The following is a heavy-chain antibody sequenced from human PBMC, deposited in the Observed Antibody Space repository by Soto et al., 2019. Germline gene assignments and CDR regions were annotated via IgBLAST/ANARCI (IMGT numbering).Heavy chain of an antibody. J-gene: IGHJ4*02. V-gene: IGHV3-49*03. Sequence: GGSLRLSCTASGFTFGGYAMSWFRQAPGKGLEWVGFIRSKAYGGTTEYAASVKGRFTISRDDSKSIAYLQMNSLKTEDTAVYYCTRDENYDYIWGSYRPDDWGQGTLVTVSS. D-gene: IGHD3-16*02. CDR2: IRSKAYGGTT. CDR3: TRDENYDYIWGSYRPDD. CDR1: GFTFGGYA.